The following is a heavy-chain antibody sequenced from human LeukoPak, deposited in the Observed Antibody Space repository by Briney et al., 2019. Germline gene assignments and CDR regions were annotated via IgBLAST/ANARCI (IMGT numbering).Heavy chain of an antibody. J-gene: IGHJ4*02. CDR2: INPSGGST. D-gene: IGHD6-19*01. CDR3: ARVYSSGWDSDY. V-gene: IGHV1-46*01. Sequence: ASVNVSCKASGYTFTSYYMHWVRQAPGQGLEWMGIINPSGGSTSYAQKFQGRVTMTRDTSTSTVYMELSSLRSEDTAVYYCARVYSSGWDSDYWGQGTLVTVSS. CDR1: GYTFTSYY.